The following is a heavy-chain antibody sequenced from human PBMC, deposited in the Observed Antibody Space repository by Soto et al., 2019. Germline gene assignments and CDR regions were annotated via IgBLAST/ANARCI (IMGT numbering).Heavy chain of an antibody. V-gene: IGHV4-39*01. CDR1: GASFSGCDYF. D-gene: IGHD1-1*01. CDR2: MCFSETT. Sequence: SETLSLTCSISGASFSGCDYFWSWVRQRPGQGLAWNGSMCFSETTYNSTTLRGRATISRDTIKVQSSLSLISVTVADAAVYFCARHRRETGNYAHPLDYWGQGTQVTVSS. CDR3: ARHRRETGNYAHPLDY. J-gene: IGHJ4*02.